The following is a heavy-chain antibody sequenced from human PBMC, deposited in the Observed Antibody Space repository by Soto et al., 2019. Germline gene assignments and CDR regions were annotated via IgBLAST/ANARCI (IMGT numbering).Heavy chain of an antibody. D-gene: IGHD1-20*01. CDR1: GFTFSIYA. CDR3: AKDNFAYDAFDA. J-gene: IGHJ3*01. CDR2: ISTRGGST. V-gene: IGHV3-23*01. Sequence: EIQLLESGGGFVQPGGSLRLSCAASGFTFSIYAMSWVRQAPGKGLEWVSGISTRGGSTNYADSVKGRFTISRDNSKNTLYLQMSSLRADDTAVYYCAKDNFAYDAFDAWGQGTMVTVSS.